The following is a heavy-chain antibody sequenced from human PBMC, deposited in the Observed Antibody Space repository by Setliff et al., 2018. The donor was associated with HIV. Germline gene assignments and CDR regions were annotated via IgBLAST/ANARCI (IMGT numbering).Heavy chain of an antibody. D-gene: IGHD3-22*01. CDR3: ARDSTFTMIGTGGAFDI. V-gene: IGHV4-59*11. J-gene: IGHJ3*02. CDR1: GGSISSHF. CDR2: IYYSGTT. Sequence: SETLSLTCTVSGGSISSHFWSWIRQPPGKGLEWIGSIYYSGTTNYNPSLKSRVTISADTSKNQFSLKLTSVTAADTAVYYCARDSTFTMIGTGGAFDIWGQGTVVTVSS.